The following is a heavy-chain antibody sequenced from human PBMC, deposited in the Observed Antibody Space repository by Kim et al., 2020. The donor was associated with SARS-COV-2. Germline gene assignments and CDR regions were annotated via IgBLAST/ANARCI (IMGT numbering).Heavy chain of an antibody. CDR2: ISSSSSTI. CDR3: ARDYPFYDFWSGPDY. D-gene: IGHD3-3*01. CDR1: GFTFSSYS. V-gene: IGHV3-48*04. Sequence: GGSLRLSCAASGFTFSSYSMNWVRQAPGKGLEWVSYISSSSSTIYYADSVKGRFTISRDNAKNSLYLQMNSLRAEDTAVYYCARDYPFYDFWSGPDYGGQGTLVTVSS. J-gene: IGHJ4*02.